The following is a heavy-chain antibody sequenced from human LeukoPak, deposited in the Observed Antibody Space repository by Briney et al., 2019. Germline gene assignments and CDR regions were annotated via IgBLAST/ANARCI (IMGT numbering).Heavy chain of an antibody. Sequence: GGSLRLSCAASGFTFSSYSMNWVRQAPGKGLEWVSSISSGSSYIYYADSVKGRFTISRDNAKNSLYLQMNSLRAEDTAVYYCAKDPRDISTGNYDEFDIWGQGTMVTVSS. V-gene: IGHV3-21*04. D-gene: IGHD3-9*01. CDR2: ISSGSSYI. CDR1: GFTFSSYS. CDR3: AKDPRDISTGNYDEFDI. J-gene: IGHJ3*02.